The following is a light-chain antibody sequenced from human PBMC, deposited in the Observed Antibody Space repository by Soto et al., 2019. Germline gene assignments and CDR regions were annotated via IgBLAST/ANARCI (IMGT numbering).Light chain of an antibody. V-gene: IGLV1-40*01. J-gene: IGLJ2*01. CDR2: GNS. CDR1: SPNIGAGYD. CDR3: QSYDSSLSVSVV. Sequence: QSVLTQPPAVSEAPGQRVTIACIRSSPNIGAGYDVHWYSQLPGTAPKLLIYGNSNRPSRVPDRFSGSKSGTSASLSITGLQAEDEAYYYCQSYDSSLSVSVVFGGGTKLTVL.